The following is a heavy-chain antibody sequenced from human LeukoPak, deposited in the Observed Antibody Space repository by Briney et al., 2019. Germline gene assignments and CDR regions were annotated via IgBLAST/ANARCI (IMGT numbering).Heavy chain of an antibody. CDR2: IKQDGGEK. Sequence: PGGSLRLSCAASTFTLSTYWMSWVRQAPGKGLEGVANIKQDGGEKYYLDSVKGRFTVSRANAKNSLYLQMNSLRAEDTAVYYCARLRAAQTYDYWGQGTLVTVSS. V-gene: IGHV3-7*04. CDR3: ARLRAAQTYDY. D-gene: IGHD6-13*01. CDR1: TFTLSTYW. J-gene: IGHJ4*02.